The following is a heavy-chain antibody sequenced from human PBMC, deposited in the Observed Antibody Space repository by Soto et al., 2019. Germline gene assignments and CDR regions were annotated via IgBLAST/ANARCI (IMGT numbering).Heavy chain of an antibody. CDR2: LYNSGST. Sequence: SETLSLTCAVYGGSFSPNYWAWIRQPPGKGLEWIGCLYNSGSTNYNPALKSRATISVDTSKNQFSLRLSSVTAADTAVYYCARDNGYSYGYFDYWGQGTLVTVSS. D-gene: IGHD5-18*01. CDR1: GGSFSPNY. V-gene: IGHV4-59*01. J-gene: IGHJ4*02. CDR3: ARDNGYSYGYFDY.